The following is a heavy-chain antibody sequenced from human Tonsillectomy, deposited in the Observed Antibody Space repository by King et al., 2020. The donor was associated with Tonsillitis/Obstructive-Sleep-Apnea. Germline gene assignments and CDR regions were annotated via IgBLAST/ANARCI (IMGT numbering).Heavy chain of an antibody. CDR1: GGSISSTSYY. D-gene: IGHD3-22*01. CDR3: ARQPYYYDSGGYSHNWFDP. V-gene: IGHV4-39*01. CDR2: IYYSGST. Sequence: LQLQESGPGLVKPSETLSLTCTVSGGSISSTSYYWGWIRQPPGKGLEWIGSIYYSGSTYYNPSLKSRVTISVDTSKNQFSLKLSSVTATDTAVYYCARQPYYYDSGGYSHNWFDPWGQGTLVTVSS. J-gene: IGHJ5*02.